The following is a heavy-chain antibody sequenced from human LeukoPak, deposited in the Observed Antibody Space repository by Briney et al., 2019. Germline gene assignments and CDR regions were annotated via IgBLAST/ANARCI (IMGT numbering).Heavy chain of an antibody. CDR3: AREMVTAIGRAFDY. CDR2: IFTSGST. J-gene: IGHJ4*02. CDR1: GGSISSYSISNYY. D-gene: IGHD2-21*02. Sequence: PSETLSLTCSVSGGSISSYSISNYYWNWIRQPAGKGLEWIGRIFTSGSTYYNPSLKSRVTMSLDTSKNQFSLKLSSVTAADTAVYYCAREMVTAIGRAFDYWGQGTLVTVPS. V-gene: IGHV4-61*02.